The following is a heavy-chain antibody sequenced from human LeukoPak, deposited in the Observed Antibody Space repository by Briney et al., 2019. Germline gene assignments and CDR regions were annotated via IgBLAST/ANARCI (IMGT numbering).Heavy chain of an antibody. CDR1: GFSLSSRGVG. Sequence: SGPTLVKPTQTVTLTSIFSGFSLSSRGVGVGWIRQPPGKALEWLALIYWDDDKLYNTYLKSRLTITKDTSKNQVVLTMTNMDPVDTSTYYSAHEKRYSFDLLANWVQGTLVTVSS. CDR3: AHEKRYSFDLLAN. CDR2: IYWDDDK. V-gene: IGHV2-5*02. J-gene: IGHJ4*02. D-gene: IGHD5-18*01.